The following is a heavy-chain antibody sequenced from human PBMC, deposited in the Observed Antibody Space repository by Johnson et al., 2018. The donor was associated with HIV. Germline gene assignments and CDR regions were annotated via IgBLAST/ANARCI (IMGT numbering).Heavy chain of an antibody. D-gene: IGHD5-18*01. V-gene: IGHV3-7*01. CDR2: IKQDGSEK. CDR3: AKDLRGYSYGLGAFDI. J-gene: IGHJ3*02. Sequence: VQLVESGGGLVQPGGSLRLSCAASGFTFSSYWMSWVRQAPGKGLEWVANIKQDGSEKYYVDSVKGRFTISRDNDKNSLYLQMNSLRAEDTAVYYCAKDLRGYSYGLGAFDIWGQGTMVTVSS. CDR1: GFTFSSYW.